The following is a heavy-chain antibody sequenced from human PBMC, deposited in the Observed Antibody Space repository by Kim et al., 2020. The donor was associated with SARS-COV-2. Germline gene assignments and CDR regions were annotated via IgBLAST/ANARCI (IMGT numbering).Heavy chain of an antibody. CDR3: ARELWFGELRVPMDV. Sequence: GGSLILSCAASGFTFSSYSMNWVRQAPGKGLEWVSSISSSSSYIYYADSVKGRFTISRDNAKNSLYLQMNSLRAEDTAVYYCARELWFGELRVPMDVWGQGTTVTVSS. J-gene: IGHJ6*02. D-gene: IGHD3-10*01. CDR1: GFTFSSYS. CDR2: ISSSSSYI. V-gene: IGHV3-21*01.